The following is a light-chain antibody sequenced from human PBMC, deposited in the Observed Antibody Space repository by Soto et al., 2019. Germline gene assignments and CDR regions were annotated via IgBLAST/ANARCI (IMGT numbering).Light chain of an antibody. CDR3: QQYNSEWT. J-gene: IGKJ1*01. V-gene: IGKV1-5*01. CDR2: DVS. CDR1: QSLRSR. Sequence: DIQMSQSPSALSASVGDRVTITCRASQSLRSRLAWYQQKPGRAPKLLIFDVSSLQDGVPSRFSGSGSGTEFTLTISSLQPDDFATYYCQQYNSEWTFGQGTKVDIK.